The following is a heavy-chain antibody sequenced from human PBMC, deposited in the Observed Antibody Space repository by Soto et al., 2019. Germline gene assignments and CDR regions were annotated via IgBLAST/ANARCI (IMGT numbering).Heavy chain of an antibody. CDR2: INWNSGSI. CDR3: VKDESINWYSGHFRH. Sequence: PGGSLRLSCAASGFTFDDYAIHWVRQVPGKGLEWVPGINWNSGSIGYGYSVKGRFAISRDNAKNSLHLQMNSLSAEDTAFYYCVKDESINWYSGHFRHWGQGTLVTVSS. D-gene: IGHD6-13*01. J-gene: IGHJ1*01. CDR1: GFTFDDYA. V-gene: IGHV3-9*01.